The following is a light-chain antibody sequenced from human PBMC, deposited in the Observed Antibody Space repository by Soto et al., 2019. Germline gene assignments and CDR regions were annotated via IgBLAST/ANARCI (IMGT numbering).Light chain of an antibody. Sequence: QSVLTQPRSVSGSPGQSVTISCTGTSSNVGAYNYVSWYQKYPGKAPKLVIYEVINRPSGVSNRFSGSKSGKTASLTISGLQAEDEADYYCSSYTSTGTLVFGGGTKVTVL. J-gene: IGLJ2*01. CDR1: SSNVGAYNY. CDR3: SSYTSTGTLV. V-gene: IGLV2-14*01. CDR2: EVI.